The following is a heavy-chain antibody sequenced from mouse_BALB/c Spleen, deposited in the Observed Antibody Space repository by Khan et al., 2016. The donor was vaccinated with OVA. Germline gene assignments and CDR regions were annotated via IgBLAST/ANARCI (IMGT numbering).Heavy chain of an antibody. Sequence: EVELVESGGGLVQPGGSRKLSCAASGFTFSDYGMAGVRQAPGKGPEWVAFIISLAYSIYYADIGRGRLPSSRENAKNTLYLEMSSLRSEDTAMYYCARSWAMDYWGQGTSVTVSS. CDR2: IISLAYSI. CDR1: GFTFSDYG. V-gene: IGHV5-15*02. J-gene: IGHJ4*01. CDR3: ARSWAMDY.